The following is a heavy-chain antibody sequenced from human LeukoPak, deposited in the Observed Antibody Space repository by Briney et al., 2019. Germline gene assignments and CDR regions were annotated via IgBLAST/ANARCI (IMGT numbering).Heavy chain of an antibody. Sequence: HGESLKFSCKGSGYSFTTYWIGWVRQMPGKGLEWMGIIYPGDSNTKYSPSFQGQVTMSADKSINTAYLQWSSLKASDTAMYYCARRIAPWYFDYWGQGTLVTVSS. CDR2: IYPGDSNT. J-gene: IGHJ4*02. CDR1: GYSFTTYW. V-gene: IGHV5-51*01. CDR3: ARRIAPWYFDY.